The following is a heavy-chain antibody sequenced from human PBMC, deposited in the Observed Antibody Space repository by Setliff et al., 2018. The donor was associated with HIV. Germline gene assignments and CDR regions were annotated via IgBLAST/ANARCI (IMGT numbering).Heavy chain of an antibody. CDR1: GYSLTSYG. Sequence: ASVKVSCKAVGYSLTSYGINWVRKAPGQGLEWMGWISADHGNTEYAQKFHGRFTMTTDTSTNTAYMELTSLRFDDTAIYYCARGGSQVAFIIPDYWGQGTLVTVSS. V-gene: IGHV1-18*01. D-gene: IGHD3-10*01. CDR3: ARGGSQVAFIIPDY. J-gene: IGHJ4*02. CDR2: ISADHGNT.